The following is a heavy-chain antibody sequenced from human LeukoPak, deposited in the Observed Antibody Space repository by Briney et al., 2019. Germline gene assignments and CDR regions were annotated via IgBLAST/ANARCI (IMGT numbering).Heavy chain of an antibody. D-gene: IGHD2-2*01. V-gene: IGHV1-2*02. CDR2: INPNSDGT. CDR3: ARSPVIVVVPAATDY. Sequence: ASVKVSCKASGYTFTGYYMHWVRQAPGQGLEWMGWINPNSDGTNYAQKFQGRVTMTRDASIRTAYMELSRLRSDDTAVYYCARSPVIVVVPAATDYWGQGTLVTVSS. J-gene: IGHJ4*02. CDR1: GYTFTGYY.